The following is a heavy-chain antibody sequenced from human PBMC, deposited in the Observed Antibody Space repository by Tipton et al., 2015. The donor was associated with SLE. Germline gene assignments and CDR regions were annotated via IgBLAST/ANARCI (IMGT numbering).Heavy chain of an antibody. J-gene: IGHJ4*02. D-gene: IGHD2-15*01. V-gene: IGHV4-39*07. CDR1: CGSISSSIPY. CDR2: IYHTGTT. Sequence: TLSLTCPVSCGSISSSIPYWGWLRQPPGKGLEWIGNIYHTGTTHYNPSLKSRVTISVDTSKNQFSRKLRSVTAADTAVYYCAGAWQGYCSGGTCYVLDYWGQGTLVTVSS. CDR3: AGAWQGYCSGGTCYVLDY.